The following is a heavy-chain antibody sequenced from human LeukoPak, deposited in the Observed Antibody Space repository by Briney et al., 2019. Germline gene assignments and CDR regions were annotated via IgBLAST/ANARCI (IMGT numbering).Heavy chain of an antibody. CDR3: ARGQVGYSYPGAPFDY. J-gene: IGHJ4*02. Sequence: GASVKVSCKASGYTFTSYAMNWVRQAPGQGLEWMGWINTNTGNPTYAQGFTGRFVFSLDTSVSTAYLQISSLKAEDTAVYYCARGQVGYSYPGAPFDYWGQGTLVTVSS. D-gene: IGHD5-18*01. CDR2: INTNTGNP. V-gene: IGHV7-4-1*02. CDR1: GYTFTSYA.